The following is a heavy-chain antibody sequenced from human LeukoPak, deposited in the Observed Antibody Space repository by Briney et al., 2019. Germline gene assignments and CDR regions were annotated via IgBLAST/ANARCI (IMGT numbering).Heavy chain of an antibody. D-gene: IGHD4-17*01. CDR1: GFTFSSYA. J-gene: IGHJ4*02. CDR2: ISGSGGST. Sequence: GGSLRLSCAASGFTFSSYAMSWVRRAPGKGLEWVSAISGSGGSTYYADSVKGRFTISRDNSKNTLYLQMNSLRAEDKDVYYCAKGDGDYLFDYWGQGTLVTVSS. CDR3: AKGDGDYLFDY. V-gene: IGHV3-23*01.